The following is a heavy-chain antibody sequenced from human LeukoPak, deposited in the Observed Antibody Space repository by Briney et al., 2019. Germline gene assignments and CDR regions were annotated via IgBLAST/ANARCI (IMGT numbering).Heavy chain of an antibody. V-gene: IGHV3-7*03. CDR2: IKQDGSEK. D-gene: IGHD6-13*01. Sequence: PGGSLRLSCAASGFTFSSYWMSWVRQAPGKGLERVANIKQDGSEKYYVDSVKGRFTISRDNAKNSLYLQMNSLRAEDTALYYCAKDSLPAAAGFYYYYGMDVWGQGTTVTVSS. J-gene: IGHJ6*02. CDR3: AKDSLPAAAGFYYYYGMDV. CDR1: GFTFSSYW.